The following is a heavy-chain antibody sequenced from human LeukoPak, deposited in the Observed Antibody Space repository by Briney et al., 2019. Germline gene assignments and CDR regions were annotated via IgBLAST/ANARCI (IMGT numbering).Heavy chain of an antibody. CDR3: ARVWYSSSWYTRLGAFDI. J-gene: IGHJ3*02. D-gene: IGHD6-13*01. Sequence: SETLSLTCAVYGGSFGGYYWSWIRQPPGKGLEWIGEINHSGSTNYNPSLKSRVTISVDTSKNQFSLKLSSVTAADTAVYYCARVWYSSSWYTRLGAFDIWGQGTMVTVSS. CDR2: INHSGST. CDR1: GGSFGGYY. V-gene: IGHV4-34*01.